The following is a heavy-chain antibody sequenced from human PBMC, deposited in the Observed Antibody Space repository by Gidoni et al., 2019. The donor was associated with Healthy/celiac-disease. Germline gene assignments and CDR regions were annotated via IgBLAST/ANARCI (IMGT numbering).Heavy chain of an antibody. CDR1: GFTFDDYA. J-gene: IGHJ4*02. D-gene: IGHD2-2*02. Sequence: RLSCAASGFTFDDYAMHWVRQAPGKGLEWVSGISWNSGSIGYADSVKGRFTISRDNAKNSLYLQMNSLRAEDTALYYCAKEYRGLDYYFDYWGQGTLVTVSS. CDR2: ISWNSGSI. V-gene: IGHV3-9*01. CDR3: AKEYRGLDYYFDY.